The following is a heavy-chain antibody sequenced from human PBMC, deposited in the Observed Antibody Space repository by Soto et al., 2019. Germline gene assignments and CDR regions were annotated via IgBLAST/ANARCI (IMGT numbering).Heavy chain of an antibody. J-gene: IGHJ4*02. CDR2: ITSHGHIT. Sequence: GGSLRLSCAASGFTFSSYAMSWVRQAPGNGLVFISVITSHGHITYYADSVKGRFTISRDNSKNTLSLQMSSLRGDDTAVFYCARQPRIASRPGVFDYWGRGTLVTVSS. D-gene: IGHD6-6*01. CDR1: GFTFSSYA. CDR3: ARQPRIASRPGVFDY. V-gene: IGHV3-64D*06.